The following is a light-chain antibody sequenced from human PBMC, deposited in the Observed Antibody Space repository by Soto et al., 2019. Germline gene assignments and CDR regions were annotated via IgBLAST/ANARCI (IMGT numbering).Light chain of an antibody. CDR3: QHSYSTPLT. CDR1: PSISSY. V-gene: IGKV1-39*01. CDR2: AAS. J-gene: IGKJ4*01. Sequence: DIQMTQSPSSLSASVGARVTITCRASPSISSYLNWYQQKPGKAPKLLIYAASSFPSGVPSRFRGRGSGTDFTLTISSLQPEDFATYYCQHSYSTPLTFCGGTKVEIK.